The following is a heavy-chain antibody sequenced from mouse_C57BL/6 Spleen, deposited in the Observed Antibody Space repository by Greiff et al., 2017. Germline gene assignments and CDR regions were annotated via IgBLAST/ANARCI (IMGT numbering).Heavy chain of an antibody. D-gene: IGHD4-1*01. CDR3: ARDLGRRAMDY. V-gene: IGHV5-4*01. Sequence: DVQLVESGGGLVKPGGSLKLSCAASGFTFSSYAMSWVRQTPEKRLEWVATISDGGSYTDYPDNVKGRFTISRDNAKNNLYLQMSHLKSEDTAMYYCARDLGRRAMDYWGQGTSVTVSS. CDR2: ISDGGSYT. CDR1: GFTFSSYA. J-gene: IGHJ4*01.